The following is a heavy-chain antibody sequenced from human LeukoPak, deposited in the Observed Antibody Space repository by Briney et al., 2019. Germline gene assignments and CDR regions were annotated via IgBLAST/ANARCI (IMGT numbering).Heavy chain of an antibody. CDR2: IIPILGIA. Sequence: ASVKVSCKASGGTFSSYAISWVRQAPGQGLEWMGRIIPILGIANYAQKFQGRVTITADKSTSTAYMELSSLRSEDTAVYYCARDGQWLVKGYFDYWGQGTLVTVSS. V-gene: IGHV1-69*04. J-gene: IGHJ4*02. CDR3: ARDGQWLVKGYFDY. CDR1: GGTFSSYA. D-gene: IGHD6-19*01.